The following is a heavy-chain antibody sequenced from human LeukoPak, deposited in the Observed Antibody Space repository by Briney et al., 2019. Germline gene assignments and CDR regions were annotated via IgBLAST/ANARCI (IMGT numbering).Heavy chain of an antibody. Sequence: GGSLRLSCAASAFTFSDYGMHWVRQAPGKGLEWVAVIWSDGSNKYYADSVKGRFTISRDNSKNTVYLQMNSLRAEDTAVYSCANPTDLRSWDQGTLVTVSS. V-gene: IGHV3-33*06. D-gene: IGHD4-17*01. CDR3: ANPTDLRS. CDR1: AFTFSDYG. CDR2: IWSDGSNK. J-gene: IGHJ5*02.